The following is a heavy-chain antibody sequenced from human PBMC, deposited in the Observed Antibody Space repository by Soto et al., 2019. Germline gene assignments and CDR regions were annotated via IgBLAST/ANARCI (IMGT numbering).Heavy chain of an antibody. CDR3: ARVTSFQDGMDV. V-gene: IGHV1-2*02. Sequence: QVQLVQSGAEVKKPGASVRVSCKASGYTFTDYYLHWVRQAPGQGLEWMGWINPITGDTKSTQKFQARVTMTRDTSIGTASLELTSLTSDDTAVYYCARVTSFQDGMDVWGQVTTVSVSP. CDR1: GYTFTDYY. CDR2: INPITGDT. J-gene: IGHJ6*01. D-gene: IGHD2-2*01.